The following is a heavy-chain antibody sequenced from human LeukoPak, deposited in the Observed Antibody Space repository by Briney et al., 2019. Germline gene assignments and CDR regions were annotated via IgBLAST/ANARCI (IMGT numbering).Heavy chain of an antibody. CDR2: INPNSGGT. Sequence: ASVKVSFKASGYTFTGYYMQWVRQAPGQGLEWMGWINPNSGGTNYAQKFQGRVTMTRDTSISTAYMELSRLRSDDTAVYYYAKQYYDFWSGEPNWFDPWGQGTLVTVSS. CDR3: AKQYYDFWSGEPNWFDP. J-gene: IGHJ5*02. V-gene: IGHV1-2*02. CDR1: GYTFTGYY. D-gene: IGHD3-3*01.